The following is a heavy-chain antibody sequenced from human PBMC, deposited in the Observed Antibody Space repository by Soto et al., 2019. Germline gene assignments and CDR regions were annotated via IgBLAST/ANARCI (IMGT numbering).Heavy chain of an antibody. D-gene: IGHD6-19*01. Sequence: QVKLQESGPGLVQPAQTLSLSCTVSGGSITSGGIYWSWLRQHPRQGLEWIGYIYHSGSTTYNPSLTSRVTISVDTSKNQFSLTVTSLTVADTAVYYCARFNSRSGTEYFDYWGPGTLVTVSS. V-gene: IGHV4-31*03. J-gene: IGHJ4*02. CDR1: GGSITSGGIY. CDR2: IYHSGST. CDR3: ARFNSRSGTEYFDY.